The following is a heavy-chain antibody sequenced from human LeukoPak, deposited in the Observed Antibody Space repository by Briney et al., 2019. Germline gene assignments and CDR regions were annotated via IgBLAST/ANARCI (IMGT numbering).Heavy chain of an antibody. D-gene: IGHD2-15*01. V-gene: IGHV3-7*01. CDR1: GFTFSSYW. CDR3: ARAFSQVVAAFVVYYYYMDV. Sequence: GGSLRLSCAASGFTFSSYWMSWVRQAPGKGLEWVANIKQDGSEKYYVDSVKGRFTISRDNAKNSLYLQMNSLRAEDTAVYYCARAFSQVVAAFVVYYYYMDVWGKGTTVTVSS. J-gene: IGHJ6*03. CDR2: IKQDGSEK.